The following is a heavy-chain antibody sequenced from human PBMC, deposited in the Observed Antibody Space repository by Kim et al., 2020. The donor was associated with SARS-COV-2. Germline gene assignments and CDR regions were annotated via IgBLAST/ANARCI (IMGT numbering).Heavy chain of an antibody. J-gene: IGHJ4*02. Sequence: KFQGRVTSTRDTSASTAYMELSSLRSEDTAVYYCARGVGYDSSGSSYFDYWGQGTLVTVSS. D-gene: IGHD3-22*01. V-gene: IGHV1-3*01. CDR3: ARGVGYDSSGSSYFDY.